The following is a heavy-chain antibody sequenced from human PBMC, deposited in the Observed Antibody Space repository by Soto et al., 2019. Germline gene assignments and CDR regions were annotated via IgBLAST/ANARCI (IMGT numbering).Heavy chain of an antibody. V-gene: IGHV1-69*01. CDR1: GGTFSSYA. Sequence: QVQLVQSGAEVKKPGSSVKVSCKASGGTFSSYAISWVRQAPGQGLECMGGIIPIFGTANYAQKFQGRVTITADESTSTAYMELSSLRSEDTAVYYCARAASRLARGGEWFDPWGQGTLVTVSS. CDR2: IIPIFGTA. CDR3: ARAASRLARGGEWFDP. D-gene: IGHD2-21*01. J-gene: IGHJ5*02.